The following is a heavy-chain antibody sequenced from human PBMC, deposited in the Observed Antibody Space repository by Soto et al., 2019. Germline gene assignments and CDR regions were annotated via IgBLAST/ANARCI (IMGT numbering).Heavy chain of an antibody. CDR2: INHSGST. CDR3: ARAYGIRNCYFDY. V-gene: IGHV4-34*01. D-gene: IGHD1-26*01. Sequence: PGGSLRLSCAASGFTYSSYAMSWVRQAPGKGLEWIGEINHSGSTNYNPSLKSRVTISVDTSKNQFSLKLSSVTAADTAVYYCARAYGIRNCYFDYWGQGTLVTVSS. CDR1: GFTYSSYA. J-gene: IGHJ4*02.